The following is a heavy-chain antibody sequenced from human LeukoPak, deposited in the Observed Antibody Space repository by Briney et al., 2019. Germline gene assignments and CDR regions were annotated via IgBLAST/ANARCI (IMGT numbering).Heavy chain of an antibody. V-gene: IGHV4-59*06. D-gene: IGHD3-22*01. CDR3: ARDHETYDSSGYGAFDI. Sequence: ASETLSLTCTVSGGSISSYYWSWIRQHPGKGLKWIGYIYYSGSTYYNPSLKSRVTISVDTSKNQFSLKLSSVTAADTAVYYCARDHETYDSSGYGAFDIWGQGTMVTVSS. CDR2: IYYSGST. CDR1: GGSISSYY. J-gene: IGHJ3*02.